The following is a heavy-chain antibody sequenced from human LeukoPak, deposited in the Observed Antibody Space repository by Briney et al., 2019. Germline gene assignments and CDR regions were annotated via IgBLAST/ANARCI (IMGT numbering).Heavy chain of an antibody. Sequence: GGSLRLSCAASGFTFDDYAMHGVRQAPGKGLEWVSGISWNSGSIGYADSVKGRFTISRDNAKNSLYLQMNSLRAEDTALYYCAKDSGGYYYYMDVWGKGTTVTVSS. CDR3: AKDSGGYYYYMDV. V-gene: IGHV3-9*01. CDR2: ISWNSGSI. D-gene: IGHD3-10*01. CDR1: GFTFDDYA. J-gene: IGHJ6*03.